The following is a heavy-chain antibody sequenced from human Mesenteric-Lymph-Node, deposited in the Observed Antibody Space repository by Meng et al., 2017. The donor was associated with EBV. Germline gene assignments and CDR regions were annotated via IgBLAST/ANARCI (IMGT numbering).Heavy chain of an antibody. CDR2: LNGANGNT. J-gene: IGHJ4*02. D-gene: IGHD6-13*01. V-gene: IGHV1-3*01. CDR3: VREGSSWYGGGFYDY. CDR1: GYSVTTYA. Sequence: VAFLHALHQVTEPVASVKVSCKAVGYSVTTYAIHWVRHAPGQRLEFVGWLNGANGNTRYSMRLQGRVPLTSDTSASTAYMELTSLISEDAAVYYCVREGSSWYGGGFYDYWGQGTLVTVSS.